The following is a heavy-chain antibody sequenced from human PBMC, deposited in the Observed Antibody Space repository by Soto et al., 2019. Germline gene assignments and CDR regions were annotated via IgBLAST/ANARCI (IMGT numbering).Heavy chain of an antibody. CDR1: GGSISSYY. Sequence: ETLSLTCTVSGGSISSYYWSWIRQPPGKGLEWIGYIYYTGLSNSNPSLNSRVTMSVDTSKNQFSLKLSSVTAADTAVYYCASHSSHWPFFDFWGQGTLVTVSS. CDR3: ASHSSHWPFFDF. D-gene: IGHD6-13*01. V-gene: IGHV4-59*01. CDR2: IYYTGLS. J-gene: IGHJ4*02.